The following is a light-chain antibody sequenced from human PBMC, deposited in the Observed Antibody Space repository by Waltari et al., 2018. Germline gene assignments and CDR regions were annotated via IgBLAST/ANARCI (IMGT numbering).Light chain of an antibody. CDR2: ENN. CDR3: GTWDASLGGI. Sequence: QSVLRQRPSVAAAPGQTVTSSGSADSSKIGNEYVSWYQHFPRTAPKLLIYENNRRPSGIPDRFSGSKSGTSATLGITGLQTGDEADYYCGTWDASLGGIFGTGTKVTVL. V-gene: IGLV1-51*02. CDR1: SSKIGNEY. J-gene: IGLJ1*01.